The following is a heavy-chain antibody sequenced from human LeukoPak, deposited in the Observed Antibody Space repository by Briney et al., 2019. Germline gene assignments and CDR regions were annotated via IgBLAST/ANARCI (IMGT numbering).Heavy chain of an antibody. CDR1: GFTFSSYS. CDR2: ISSSSSYI. J-gene: IGHJ4*02. V-gene: IGHV3-21*01. D-gene: IGHD2-15*01. Sequence: GGSLRLSCAASGFTFSSYSMNWVRQAPGKGLEWVSSISSSSSYIYYADSVKGRFTISRDNAKNSLYLQMNSLRAEDTAVYYCARDLPRVVAASLDYWGQGTMVTVSS. CDR3: ARDLPRVVAASLDY.